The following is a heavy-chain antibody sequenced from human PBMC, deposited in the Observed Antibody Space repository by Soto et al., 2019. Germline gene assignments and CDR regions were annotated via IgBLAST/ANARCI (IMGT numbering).Heavy chain of an antibody. CDR3: ASRLELTLGASQYYYGMDI. J-gene: IGHJ6*02. Sequence: LXLSCASSGFDFNPYWMHWCLQVPVKGLEWVSRIDDDGSSTRYADSVKGRFTISRDNAKNIVYLEMNSLRTEDTAVYYCASRLELTLGASQYYYGMDIWGQGTTVTVSS. CDR1: GFDFNPYW. D-gene: IGHD1-7*01. CDR2: IDDDGSST. V-gene: IGHV3-74*01.